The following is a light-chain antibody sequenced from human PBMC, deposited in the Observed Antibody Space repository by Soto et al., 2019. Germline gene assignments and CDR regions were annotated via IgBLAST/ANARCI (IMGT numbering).Light chain of an antibody. V-gene: IGLV1-40*01. CDR2: GNN. J-gene: IGLJ1*01. CDR1: SSNIGAGYD. CDR3: PSFDSSLSAYV. Sequence: QSVLTQPPSVSGAPGQRVTISCTGSSSNIGAGYDVYWYQQLPGTAPRLLIYGNNNRPSGVPDRFSGSKSGTSASLAITGLQAEDEADYYCPSFDSSLSAYVFATGTKLTVL.